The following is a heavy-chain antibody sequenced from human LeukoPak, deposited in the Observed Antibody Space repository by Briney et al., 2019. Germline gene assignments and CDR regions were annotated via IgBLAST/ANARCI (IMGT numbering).Heavy chain of an antibody. D-gene: IGHD1-26*01. V-gene: IGHV1-69*05. Sequence: GASVKVSCRASGGTFGTYAISWVRQAPGQGLEWMGEIIPIFGSANYAQRLQGRVTITTDESTSTAYMELSSLRSEDTAVYYCVRDRGGSYSGNWIDPWGQGTLVTVSS. CDR2: IIPIFGSA. CDR1: GGTFGTYA. CDR3: VRDRGGSYSGNWIDP. J-gene: IGHJ5*02.